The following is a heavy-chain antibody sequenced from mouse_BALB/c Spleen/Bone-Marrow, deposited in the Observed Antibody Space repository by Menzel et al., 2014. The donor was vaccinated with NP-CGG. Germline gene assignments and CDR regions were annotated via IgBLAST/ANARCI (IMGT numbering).Heavy chain of an antibody. J-gene: IGHJ4*01. CDR1: GVSLTSYA. Sequence: QVQLQQSGPGLVQPSQSLSITCTVSGVSLTSYAVHWVRQSPGKGLEWLGVIWSGGSTDYNAAFISRLSISKDNSKSQVFFRMSSLQANDTAIYYCARNVYYYGSSPMDYRGQGTSVTVSS. V-gene: IGHV2-2*02. CDR2: IWSGGST. CDR3: ARNVYYYGSSPMDY. D-gene: IGHD1-1*01.